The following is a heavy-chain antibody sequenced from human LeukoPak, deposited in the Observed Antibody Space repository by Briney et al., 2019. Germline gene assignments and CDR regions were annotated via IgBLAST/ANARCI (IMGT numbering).Heavy chain of an antibody. D-gene: IGHD5-12*01. Sequence: SETLSLTCTVSGGSISNYYWGWIRQPPGKGLEWIGSIYYSGSTYYNPSLKSRVTISVDTSKNQFSLKLSSVTAADTAVYYCANSGYDFYLDYWGQGTLVTVSS. CDR1: GGSISNYY. V-gene: IGHV4-39*01. CDR2: IYYSGST. J-gene: IGHJ4*02. CDR3: ANSGYDFYLDY.